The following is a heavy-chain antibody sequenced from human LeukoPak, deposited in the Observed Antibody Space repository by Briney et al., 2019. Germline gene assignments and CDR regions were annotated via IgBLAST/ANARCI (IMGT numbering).Heavy chain of an antibody. V-gene: IGHV3-30*04. Sequence: GGSLRLSSAASGFTFSSYAMHWVRQAPGKGLEWVAVISYDGSNKYYADSVKGRFTISRDNSKNTLYLQMNSLRAEDTAVYYCARDRSGLMDVWGKGTTVTVSS. J-gene: IGHJ6*04. CDR1: GFTFSSYA. CDR3: ARDRSGLMDV. CDR2: ISYDGSNK.